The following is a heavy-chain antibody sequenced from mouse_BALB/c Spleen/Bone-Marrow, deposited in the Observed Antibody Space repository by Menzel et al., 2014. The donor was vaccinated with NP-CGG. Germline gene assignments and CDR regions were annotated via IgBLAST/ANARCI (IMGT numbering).Heavy chain of an antibody. CDR2: VWSGGST. J-gene: IGHJ4*01. CDR3: ARNSHYYGYYYAMDY. V-gene: IGHV2-2*02. D-gene: IGHD1-2*01. Sequence: VQLQESGPGLVQPSQSLSITCTVSGFSLTSYGVHWVRRSPGKGLEWLGVVWSGGSTDYNAAFISRLSISKDNSKSQVFFKMNSLQANDTAIYYCARNSHYYGYYYAMDYWGQGTSVTVSS. CDR1: GFSLTSYG.